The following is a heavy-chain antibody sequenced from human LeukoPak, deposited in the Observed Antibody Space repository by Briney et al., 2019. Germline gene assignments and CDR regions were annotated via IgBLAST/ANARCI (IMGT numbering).Heavy chain of an antibody. Sequence: ASVKVSCKASGYTFTSYGISWVRQAPGQGLEWMGWISAYNGNTNYAQKLQGRVTMTTDTSTSTAYMELRSLRSDDTAVYYCARDLLSYDYVWGSYLTGAFDIWGQGTMVTVSS. CDR2: ISAYNGNT. D-gene: IGHD3-16*01. V-gene: IGHV1-18*01. CDR3: ARDLLSYDYVWGSYLTGAFDI. J-gene: IGHJ3*02. CDR1: GYTFTSYG.